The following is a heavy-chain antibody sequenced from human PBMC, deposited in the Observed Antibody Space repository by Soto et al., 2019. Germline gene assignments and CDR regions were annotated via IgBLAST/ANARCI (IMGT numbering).Heavy chain of an antibody. CDR1: GFSLSTSGVG. D-gene: IGHD6-19*01. V-gene: IGHV2-5*02. CDR2: IYWDDDK. J-gene: IGHJ4*02. CDR3: AHKSGWYFPFDY. Sequence: QITLKESGPTLVKPTQTLTLTCTFSGFSLSTSGVGVGWIRQPPGKALEWLALIYWDDDKRYSPSLKSRLTIXKXXSKNQVVLTMTNMDPVDTATYYCAHKSGWYFPFDYWGQGTLVTVSS.